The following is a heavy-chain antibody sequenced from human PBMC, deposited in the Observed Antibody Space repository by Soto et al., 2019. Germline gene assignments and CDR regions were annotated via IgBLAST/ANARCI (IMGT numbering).Heavy chain of an antibody. CDR3: AREAHIEDCSSTSCYPKYYYYYGMDV. CDR1: GGSVSSGSYY. V-gene: IGHV4-61*01. J-gene: IGHJ6*02. CDR2: IYYSGST. Sequence: QVQLQESGPGLVKPSETLSLTCTVSGGSVSSGSYYWSWIRQPPGKGLEWIGYIYYSGSTNYNPSLKSRVTISVDTSKNQFSLKLSSVTAADTAVYYCAREAHIEDCSSTSCYPKYYYYYGMDVWGQGTTVTVSS. D-gene: IGHD2-2*01.